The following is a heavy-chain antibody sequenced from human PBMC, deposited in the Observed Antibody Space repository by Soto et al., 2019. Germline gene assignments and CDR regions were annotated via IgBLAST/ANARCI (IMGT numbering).Heavy chain of an antibody. Sequence: TSETLSLTCTVSGGSISSYYGSWIRQPPGKGLEWIGHIYYSGSTNYNPSLKSRVTISVDTSKNQFSLKLSSVTAADTALYYRAGSYIFWRVYSFAYLVQGTRDTVSS. J-gene: IGHJ4*02. CDR3: AGSYIFWRVYSFAY. V-gene: IGHV4-59*01. CDR2: IYYSGST. D-gene: IGHD3-3*01. CDR1: GGSISSYY.